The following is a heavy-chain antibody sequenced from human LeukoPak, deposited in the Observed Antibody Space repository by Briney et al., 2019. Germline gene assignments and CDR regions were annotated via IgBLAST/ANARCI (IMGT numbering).Heavy chain of an antibody. D-gene: IGHD6-19*01. Sequence: GGSLRLSCAASGFTFSSYAMTWVRQAPGKGLEWVSVISGSSGSTYYADSVKGRFTISRDNSKNTLFLQMNSLRAEDTAVYYCAKSDSSGWIYYFDSWGQGTLVTVSS. V-gene: IGHV3-23*01. CDR1: GFTFSSYA. CDR2: ISGSSGST. CDR3: AKSDSSGWIYYFDS. J-gene: IGHJ4*02.